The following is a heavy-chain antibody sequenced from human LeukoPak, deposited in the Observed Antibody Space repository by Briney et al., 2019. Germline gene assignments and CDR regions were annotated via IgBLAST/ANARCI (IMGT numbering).Heavy chain of an antibody. D-gene: IGHD1-1*01. CDR1: GFTLNRSW. CDR3: AIWTPGNV. J-gene: IGHJ4*02. Sequence: RPLRLSCAASGFTLNRSWMNWVRQAPGKGLEWVANMDPSGRPKRTVDSVKGRFTISKDSAGTSFYLEMSSLRADDTSTYYCAIWTPGNVWGRGSLVTVSS. CDR2: MDPSGRPK. V-gene: IGHV3-7*01.